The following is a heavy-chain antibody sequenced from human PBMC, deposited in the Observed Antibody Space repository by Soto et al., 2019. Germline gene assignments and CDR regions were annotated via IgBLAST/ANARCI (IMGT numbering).Heavy chain of an antibody. CDR2: ISSSGSTI. D-gene: IGHD1-7*01. CDR3: ARLALLELRGDNWFDP. CDR1: GFTFSDYY. Sequence: GGSLRLSCAASGFTFSDYYMSWIRQAPGKGLEWVSYISSSGSTIYYADSVKGRFTIPRDNAKNSLYLQMNSLRAEDTAVYYCARLALLELRGDNWFDPWGQGTLVTVSS. V-gene: IGHV3-11*01. J-gene: IGHJ5*02.